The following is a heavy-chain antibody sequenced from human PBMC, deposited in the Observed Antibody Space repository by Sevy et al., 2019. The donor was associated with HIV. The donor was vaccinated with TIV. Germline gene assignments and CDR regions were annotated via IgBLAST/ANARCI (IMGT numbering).Heavy chain of an antibody. Sequence: GGSLRLSCAASGFTFSSYAMHWVRQAPGKGLEWVAVISYDGSNKYYADSVKGRFTISRDNSKNTLYLQMNSLRAEDTAVYYCVRARTRITIFGVVTRYGMDVWGQGTTVTVSS. J-gene: IGHJ6*02. CDR3: VRARTRITIFGVVTRYGMDV. D-gene: IGHD3-3*01. CDR1: GFTFSSYA. V-gene: IGHV3-30*04. CDR2: ISYDGSNK.